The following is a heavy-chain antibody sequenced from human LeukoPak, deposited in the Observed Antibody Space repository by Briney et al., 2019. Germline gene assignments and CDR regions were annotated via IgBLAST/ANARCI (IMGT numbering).Heavy chain of an antibody. J-gene: IGHJ4*02. CDR3: ARGLYDILTGYYVFDY. V-gene: IGHV4-59*01. CDR2: IYYSGST. CDR1: GGSISSYY. D-gene: IGHD3-9*01. Sequence: SETLSLTRTVSGGSISSYYWSWIRQPPGKGLEWIGYIYYSGSTNYNPSLKSRVTISVDTSKNQFSLKLSSVTAADTAVYYCARGLYDILTGYYVFDYWGQGTLVTVSS.